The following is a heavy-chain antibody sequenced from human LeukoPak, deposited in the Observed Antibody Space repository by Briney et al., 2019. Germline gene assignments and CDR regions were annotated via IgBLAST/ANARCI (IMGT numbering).Heavy chain of an antibody. D-gene: IGHD4-11*01. CDR1: GGTFSSYA. V-gene: IGHV1-69*04. CDR2: IIPILGIA. J-gene: IGHJ4*02. Sequence: GSSVKVSCKASGGTFSSYAISWVRQAPGQGLERMGRIIPILGIANYAQKFQGRVTITADKSTSTAYMELSSLRSEDTAVYYCARGAADSSNFDYWGQGTLVTVSS. CDR3: ARGAADSSNFDY.